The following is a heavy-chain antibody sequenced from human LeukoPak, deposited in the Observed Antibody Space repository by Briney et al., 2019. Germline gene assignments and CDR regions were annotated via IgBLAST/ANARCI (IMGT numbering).Heavy chain of an antibody. CDR2: FYNGGST. D-gene: IGHD6-19*01. CDR3: ARASQWLAFDD. V-gene: IGHV3-66*01. CDR1: GFSFSSYE. J-gene: IGHJ4*02. Sequence: GGSLRLSCAASGFSFSSYEMNWVRQAPGKGLEWVSVFYNGGSTNYADSVKGRFTISSDNSKNTLYLQMNSLRVEDTAVYFCARASQWLAFDDWGQGTLVTVSS.